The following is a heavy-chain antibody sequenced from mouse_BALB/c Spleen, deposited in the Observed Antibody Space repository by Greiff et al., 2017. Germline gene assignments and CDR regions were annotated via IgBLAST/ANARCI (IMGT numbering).Heavy chain of an antibody. J-gene: IGHJ4*01. V-gene: IGHV5-6*01. D-gene: IGHD2-14*01. CDR1: GFTFSSYG. CDR2: ISSGGSYT. Sequence: EVQLVESGGDLVKPGGSLKLSCAASGFTFSSYGMSWVRQTPDKRLEWVATISSGGSYTYYPDSVKGRFTISRDNAKSTLYLQMSSLKSEDTAMYYCARYDGYAMDYWGQGTSVTVSS. CDR3: ARYDGYAMDY.